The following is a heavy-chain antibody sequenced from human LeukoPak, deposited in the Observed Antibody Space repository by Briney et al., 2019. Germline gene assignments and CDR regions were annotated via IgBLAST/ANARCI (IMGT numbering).Heavy chain of an antibody. CDR3: ARASRSRQYYYYGMDV. D-gene: IGHD2-2*01. J-gene: IGHJ6*02. V-gene: IGHV3-33*01. CDR1: GFSLSAYG. Sequence: GGSLRLSCAASGFSLSAYGVHWVRQAPGKGLEWVAVIWYDGTSKDYADSVKGRFTFSRDNSKNTLYLQMNSLTVEDTAVYYCARASRSRQYYYYGMDVWGQGTTVTVSS. CDR2: IWYDGTSK.